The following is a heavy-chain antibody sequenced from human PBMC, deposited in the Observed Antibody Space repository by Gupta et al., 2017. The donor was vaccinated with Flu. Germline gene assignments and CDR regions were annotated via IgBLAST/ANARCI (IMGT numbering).Heavy chain of an antibody. V-gene: IGHV3-48*01. CDR2: INPDMKSI. J-gene: IGHJ4*02. CDR3: ASGGRDGWDVAF. D-gene: IGHD1-26*01. Sequence: RQAPGKGPEWLSYINPDMKSIYYAESVMGRFTISRDNAKSSLFLFMNCLRAEDTAVYYCASGGRDGWDVAFWGPGTLVLVSS.